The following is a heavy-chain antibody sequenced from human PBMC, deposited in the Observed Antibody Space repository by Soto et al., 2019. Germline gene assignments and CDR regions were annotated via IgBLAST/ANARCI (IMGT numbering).Heavy chain of an antibody. D-gene: IGHD3-16*01. CDR1: GLSITDSEMG. Sequence: QVTLKESGPVLVKPTETLTLRCTVSGLSITDSEMGVSWIRQPPGKALEWLAHIDSSGEKSYRTFLKSRLTISKDTSKSQIVLIMTNMDPADTATYYCARRHLAVAASPWFDPWGQGILVTVSS. CDR2: IDSSGEK. J-gene: IGHJ5*02. CDR3: ARRHLAVAASPWFDP. V-gene: IGHV2-26*01.